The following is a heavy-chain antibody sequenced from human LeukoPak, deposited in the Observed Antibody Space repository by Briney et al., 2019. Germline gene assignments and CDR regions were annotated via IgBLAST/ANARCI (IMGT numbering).Heavy chain of an antibody. Sequence: PGGSLRLSCAASGFTFDDYAMHWVRQAPGKGLEWVSAISGSGGSTYYADSVKGRFTISRDNSKNTLYLQMNSLRAEDTAVYYCAKDRFLVGAPYYFDYWGQGTLVTVSS. CDR3: AKDRFLVGAPYYFDY. V-gene: IGHV3-23*01. CDR2: ISGSGGST. D-gene: IGHD1-26*01. CDR1: GFTFDDYA. J-gene: IGHJ4*02.